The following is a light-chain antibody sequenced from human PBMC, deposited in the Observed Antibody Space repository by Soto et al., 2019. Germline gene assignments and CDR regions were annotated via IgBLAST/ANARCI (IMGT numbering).Light chain of an antibody. CDR3: SSFTSSDTYV. CDR2: DVS. CDR1: SSDVGSFNR. J-gene: IGLJ1*01. Sequence: HSVLTQPPSVSGSPGQSVAISCTGTSSDVGSFNRVSWYQQPPGTAPKLLIYDVSNRPSGVPDRFSGSKSGNTASLTISGLQAEDEADYYCSSFTSSDTYVFGTGTKVTV. V-gene: IGLV2-18*02.